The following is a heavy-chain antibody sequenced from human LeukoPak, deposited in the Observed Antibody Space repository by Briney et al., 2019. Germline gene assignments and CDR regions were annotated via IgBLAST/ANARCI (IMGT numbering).Heavy chain of an antibody. D-gene: IGHD4-17*01. V-gene: IGHV4-39*01. CDR2: IYYSGST. CDR3: ARPTDYGGNSVLAFDI. Sequence: PSETLSLTCTVSGGSISSSSYYWGWIRQPPGKGLEWIGSIYYSGSTYYNPSLKSRVTISVDTSKNQFSLKLSSVTAADTAVYYCARPTDYGGNSVLAFDIWGQGTMVTVSS. J-gene: IGHJ3*02. CDR1: GGSISSSSYY.